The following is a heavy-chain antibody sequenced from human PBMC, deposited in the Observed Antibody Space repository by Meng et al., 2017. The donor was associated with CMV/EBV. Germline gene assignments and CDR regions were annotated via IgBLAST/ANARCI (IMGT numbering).Heavy chain of an antibody. CDR3: ARGYCSGGSCYLFGYFDL. D-gene: IGHD2-15*01. V-gene: IGHV4-34*01. Sequence: GSLRLSCAVYGGSFSGYYWSWIRQPPGKGLEWIGEINHSGSTNYNPSLKSRVTISVDTSKNQFSLKLSSVTAADTAVYYCARGYCSGGSCYLFGYFDLWGRGTLVT. J-gene: IGHJ2*01. CDR1: GGSFSGYY. CDR2: INHSGST.